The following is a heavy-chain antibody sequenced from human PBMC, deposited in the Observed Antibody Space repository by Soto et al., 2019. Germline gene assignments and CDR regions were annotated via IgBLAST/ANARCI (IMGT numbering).Heavy chain of an antibody. Sequence: QVQLVQSGAEVKKPGSSVKVSCKASGGTFSSYAISWVRQAPGQGLEWMGGIIPIFGTANYAQKFQGRVTITADESTSTAYMELSSLRSEDTAVYYCALGSGNRKGYYYYGMDVLGQGTTVTVSS. CDR2: IIPIFGTA. J-gene: IGHJ6*02. CDR1: GGTFSSYA. CDR3: ALGSGNRKGYYYYGMDV. V-gene: IGHV1-69*01. D-gene: IGHD3-10*01.